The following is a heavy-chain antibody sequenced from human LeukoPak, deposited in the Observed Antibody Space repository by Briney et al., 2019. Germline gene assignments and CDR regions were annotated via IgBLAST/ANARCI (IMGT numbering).Heavy chain of an antibody. CDR3: ARPVDYYYYYMDF. D-gene: IGHD4-23*01. CDR2: IYHSGST. Sequence: SETLSLTCAVSGYSISSGYYWGWIRQPPGKGLEWIGSIYHSGSTYYNPSLKSRVTISVDTSKNQFSLKLSSVTAADTAVYYCARPVDYYYYYMDFWGKGTTVTVSS. J-gene: IGHJ6*03. V-gene: IGHV4-38-2*01. CDR1: GYSISSGYY.